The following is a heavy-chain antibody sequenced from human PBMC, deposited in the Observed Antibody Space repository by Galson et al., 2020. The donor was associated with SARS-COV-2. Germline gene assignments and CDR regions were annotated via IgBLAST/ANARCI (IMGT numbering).Heavy chain of an antibody. CDR3: ARWGAGRFDT. V-gene: IGHV4-59*11. Sequence: PSETLPHTCPVSGGTISSHYWGWIRQPPGKGLAWLGYIHYSGSTNYNPSLRSRVTISIDTSKNQFTLKLSSVTAADTAVYNCARWGAGRFDTWGQGTMVTVSS. CDR2: IHYSGST. CDR1: GGTISSHY. D-gene: IGHD1-26*01. J-gene: IGHJ3*02.